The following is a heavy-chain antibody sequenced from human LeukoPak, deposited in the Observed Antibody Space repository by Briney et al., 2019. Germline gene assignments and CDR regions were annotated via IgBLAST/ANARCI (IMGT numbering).Heavy chain of an antibody. Sequence: AETLSLTCNVPGGSFSSYYWSWIRKPPGKGLEWIGYIYYSGSTNYNPSLKSRVTLSVDTTTNQFSLNLSSVTAADTAVYYCARAIWFGGGYYIGVWGKGTTVTVSS. D-gene: IGHD3-10*01. V-gene: IGHV4-59*01. CDR1: GGSFSSYY. CDR2: IYYSGST. CDR3: ARAIWFGGGYYIGV. J-gene: IGHJ6*03.